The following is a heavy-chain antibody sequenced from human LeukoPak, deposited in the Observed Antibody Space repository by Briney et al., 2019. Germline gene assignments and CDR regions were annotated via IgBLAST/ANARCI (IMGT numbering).Heavy chain of an antibody. V-gene: IGHV3-13*01. D-gene: IGHD3-22*01. CDR1: GFTFSSYD. Sequence: GGSLRLTCAASGFTFSSYDMHWVRQATGKGLEWVSAIGTAGDTYYPGSVKGRFTISRENAKNSLYLQMNGLRAGDTAVYYCARAKPRWRLLPPWGAFDIWGQGTMVTVSS. CDR3: ARAKPRWRLLPPWGAFDI. J-gene: IGHJ3*02. CDR2: IGTAGDT.